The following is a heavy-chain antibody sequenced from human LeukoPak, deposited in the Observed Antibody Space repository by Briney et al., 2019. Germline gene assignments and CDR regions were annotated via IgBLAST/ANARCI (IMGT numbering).Heavy chain of an antibody. V-gene: IGHV5-51*01. D-gene: IGHD1-1*01. CDR1: GYIFTNYL. Sequence: GESLKISCKGSGYIFTNYLIGWERQMPGEGLELMGIIYPGDSDTRYSPSFQGQVTISADKSISTAYLQWSSLKASDTAMYYCARSPDSGTTYAMDVWGQGTTVTVSS. J-gene: IGHJ6*02. CDR3: ARSPDSGTTYAMDV. CDR2: IYPGDSDT.